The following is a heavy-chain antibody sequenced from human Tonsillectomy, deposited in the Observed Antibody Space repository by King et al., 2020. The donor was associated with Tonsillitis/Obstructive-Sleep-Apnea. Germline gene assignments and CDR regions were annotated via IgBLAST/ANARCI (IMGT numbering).Heavy chain of an antibody. CDR1: GFTFSSYA. D-gene: IGHD6-13*01. CDR3: AKGGAYTSSWEDEYYYMDV. J-gene: IGHJ6*03. V-gene: IGHV3-23*04. Sequence: VQLVESGGGLVQPGGSLRLSCAASGFTFSSYAMSWVRQAPGKGLEWVSSLSNIGGSTYYADSVKGRFTISRDNSKNTLYLQMNSLRAEDTAVYYCAKGGAYTSSWEDEYYYMDVWGKGTSVTVS. CDR2: LSNIGGST.